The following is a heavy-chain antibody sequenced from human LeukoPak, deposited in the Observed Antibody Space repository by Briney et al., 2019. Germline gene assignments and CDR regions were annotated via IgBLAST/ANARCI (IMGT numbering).Heavy chain of an antibody. CDR2: IKEDGSAE. CDR3: ARDVGPNTNDY. D-gene: IGHD1-26*01. V-gene: IGHV3-7*01. J-gene: IGHJ4*02. Sequence: GGSLRLSCAASGFTFSTSWVSWVRQAPEKGLEWVGCIKEDGSAEYYVDSVKGRFTISRDNARNSLYLQMHSLRVDDTGVYYCARDVGPNTNDYWGQGTLVTVSS. CDR1: GFTFSTSW.